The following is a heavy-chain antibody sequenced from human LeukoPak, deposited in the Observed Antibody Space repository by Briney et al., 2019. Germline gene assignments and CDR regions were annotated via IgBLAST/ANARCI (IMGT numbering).Heavy chain of an antibody. CDR3: AREGRTYYYDSSGSPFDY. Sequence: PSETLSLTCTVSGGSISSSSYYWGWIRQPPGKGLEWIGSIYYSGSTYYNPSLKSRVTISVDTSKNQFSLKLSSVTAADTAVYYCAREGRTYYYDSSGSPFDYWGQGTLVTVSS. CDR2: IYYSGST. D-gene: IGHD3-22*01. CDR1: GGSISSSSYY. V-gene: IGHV4-39*02. J-gene: IGHJ4*02.